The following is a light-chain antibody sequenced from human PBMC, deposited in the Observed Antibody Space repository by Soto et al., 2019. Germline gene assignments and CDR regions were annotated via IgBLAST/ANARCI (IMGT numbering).Light chain of an antibody. CDR2: DAS. V-gene: IGKV1-39*01. J-gene: IGKJ5*01. Sequence: DIQMTQSPSSLSASVGDRVTIICRASQSVSTRLAWYQQKPGKAPKVLIYDASSWAGGVPSRFSGSGSGTDFTLTISSLQPEDLATYYCLESSSALTFGQGTRLEI. CDR3: LESSSALT. CDR1: QSVSTR.